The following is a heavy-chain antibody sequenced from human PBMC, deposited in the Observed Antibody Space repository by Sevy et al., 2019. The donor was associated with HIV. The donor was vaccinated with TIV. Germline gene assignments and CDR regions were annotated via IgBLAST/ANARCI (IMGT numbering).Heavy chain of an antibody. CDR1: GASTTSNSYY. CDR3: XXRRRGDYTQTYDY. V-gene: IGHV4-39*01. D-gene: IGHD2-21*02. CDR2: VYYSGTT. Sequence: SETLSLTCTVSGASTTSNSYYWDWIRQPPGKGLAWIGSVYYSGTTYYSSSLKSRVTISVDMSKNQFSLTVRSVTAAXXXXXXXXXRRRGDYTQTYDYWGQGTLVTVSS. J-gene: IGHJ4*02.